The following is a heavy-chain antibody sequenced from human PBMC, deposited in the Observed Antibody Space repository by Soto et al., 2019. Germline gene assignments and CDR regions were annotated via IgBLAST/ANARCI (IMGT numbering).Heavy chain of an antibody. Sequence: PSETLSLTCAVXGGSFSGYYWSWIRQPPGKGLEWIGEINHSGSTNYNPSLKSRVTISVDTSKNQFSLKLSSVTAADTAVYYCARGKQYNWFDPWGQGTLVTVSS. CDR1: GGSFSGYY. V-gene: IGHV4-34*01. D-gene: IGHD4-4*01. CDR3: ARGKQYNWFDP. J-gene: IGHJ5*02. CDR2: INHSGST.